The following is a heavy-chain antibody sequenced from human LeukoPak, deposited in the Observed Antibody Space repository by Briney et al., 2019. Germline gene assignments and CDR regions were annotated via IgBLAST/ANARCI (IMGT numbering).Heavy chain of an antibody. Sequence: SVKVSCKASGGTFSSYAISWVRQAPGQGLEWMGGIIPIFGTTNYAQKFQGRVTITADESTSTAYMEVRSLRSEDTAVYYCARDRGIPAAGTWGDFDYWGQGTLVIVSS. CDR3: ARDRGIPAAGTWGDFDY. CDR2: IIPIFGTT. J-gene: IGHJ4*02. CDR1: GGTFSSYA. D-gene: IGHD6-13*01. V-gene: IGHV1-69*13.